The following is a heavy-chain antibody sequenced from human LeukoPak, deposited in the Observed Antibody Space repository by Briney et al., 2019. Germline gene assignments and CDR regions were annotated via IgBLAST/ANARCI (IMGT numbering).Heavy chain of an antibody. CDR3: AKQNLNDYGDDDAFDI. CDR1: GFTFSSYG. D-gene: IGHD4-17*01. Sequence: GGSLRLSCAASGFTFSSYGMHWVRQAPGKGLEWVAFIRYDGSNKYSADSVKGRFTVSRDNSKNTLYLQMNSLRAEDTAVYYCAKQNLNDYGDDDAFDIWGQGTMVTVSS. CDR2: IRYDGSNK. V-gene: IGHV3-30*02. J-gene: IGHJ3*02.